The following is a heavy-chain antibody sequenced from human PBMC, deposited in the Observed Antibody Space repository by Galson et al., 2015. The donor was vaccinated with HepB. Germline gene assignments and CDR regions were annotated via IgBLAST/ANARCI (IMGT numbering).Heavy chain of an antibody. J-gene: IGHJ4*02. V-gene: IGHV2-5*01. CDR3: AHRLEYRRSRWNFDY. CDR1: GFSLTTSGVA. CDR2: IYWNGDK. D-gene: IGHD4-23*01. Sequence: PALVNPTQTLTLTCTFSGFSLTTSGVAVGWIRQPPGKALEWLALIYWNGDKHYSPSLMSRLTITKDTSKNQVVLTMTNMDPVDTGTFYCAHRLEYRRSRWNFDYWGQGTLVTVSS.